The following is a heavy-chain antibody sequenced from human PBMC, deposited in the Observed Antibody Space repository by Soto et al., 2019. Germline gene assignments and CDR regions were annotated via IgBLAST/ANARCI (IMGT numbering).Heavy chain of an antibody. CDR1: GYTFTSYG. J-gene: IGHJ6*02. Sequence: ASVKVSCKASGYTFTSYGISWVRQAPGQGLEWMGWISAYNGNTNYAQKLQGRVTMTTDTSTSTAYMELRSLRSDDTAVYYCARAKVVVVPDPISNYYYGMDVWGQGTTVTVSS. CDR2: ISAYNGNT. V-gene: IGHV1-18*01. D-gene: IGHD2-2*01. CDR3: ARAKVVVVPDPISNYYYGMDV.